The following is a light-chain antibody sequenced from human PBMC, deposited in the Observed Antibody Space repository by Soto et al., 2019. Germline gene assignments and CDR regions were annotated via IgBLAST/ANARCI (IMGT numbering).Light chain of an antibody. V-gene: IGLV1-47*01. CDR3: AAWDDNSSGPGVV. CDR2: RNN. Sequence: QSVLTQPPSVSGTPGQTVTISCSGTSSNIGRNYVCWYRLLPGTAPKLLIFRNNRRPSGVPDRFSGSTSATSASLAISGLRSEDEADYYCAAWDDNSSGPGVVFGGGTKVTVL. J-gene: IGLJ2*01. CDR1: SSNIGRNY.